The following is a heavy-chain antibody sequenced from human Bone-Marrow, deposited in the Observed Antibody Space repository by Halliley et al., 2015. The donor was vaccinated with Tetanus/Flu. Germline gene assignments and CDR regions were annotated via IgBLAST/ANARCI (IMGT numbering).Heavy chain of an antibody. J-gene: IGHJ6*02. V-gene: IGHV4-4*08. Sequence: TLSLTCTVSGDSISSYYWSWVRQSPGRGLEWIASMYATGNTHYNPSLKSRVTISVDTSKSQFFLKVNSLTAADTAVYCCARGGEGVSGTLEYSYYGMDAWGQGTTVTVSS. D-gene: IGHD3-10*01. CDR2: MYATGNT. CDR1: GDSISSYY. CDR3: ARGGEGVSGTLEYSYYGMDA.